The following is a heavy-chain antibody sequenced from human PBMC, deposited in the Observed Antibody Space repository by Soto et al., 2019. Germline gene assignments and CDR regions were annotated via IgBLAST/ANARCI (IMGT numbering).Heavy chain of an antibody. V-gene: IGHV1-46*01. CDR2: INPSGGST. J-gene: IGHJ6*02. D-gene: IGHD2-15*01. CDR3: ARYLIEYYRCSGGGPASSSYYGMDV. CDR1: GYTFTSYY. Sequence: ASVKVSCKASGYTFTSYYMHWVRQAPGQGLEWMGIINPSGGSTSYAQKFQGRVTMTRDTSTSTVYMELSSLRSEDTAVYYCARYLIEYYRCSGGGPASSSYYGMDVWGQGTTVTGSS.